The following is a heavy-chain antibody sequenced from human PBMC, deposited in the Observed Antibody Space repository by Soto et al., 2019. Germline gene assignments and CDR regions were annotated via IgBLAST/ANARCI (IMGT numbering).Heavy chain of an antibody. V-gene: IGHV4-4*07. D-gene: IGHD2-15*01. Sequence: TLSLPGTFSSDCINAHYLSFIRQSAGTGLNWIGHIHVSGITTYNPSLKSRVTMSLDPPKNQLSLKLTSMTAADTAVYYCARINGGSPDFWGQGTLVTVSA. J-gene: IGHJ4*02. CDR3: ARINGGSPDF. CDR2: IHVSGIT. CDR1: SDCINAHY.